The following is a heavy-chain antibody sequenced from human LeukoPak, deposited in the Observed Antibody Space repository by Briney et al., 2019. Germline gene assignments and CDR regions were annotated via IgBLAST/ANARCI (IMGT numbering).Heavy chain of an antibody. D-gene: IGHD6-13*01. V-gene: IGHV3-53*01. Sequence: GGSLRLSCAASGFTVSDNYMRWVRQAPGKGLEWVSVMYSGGETYYADSVKGRFTLSRDISKNTLYLQMNGLRTEDTAMYYCARDAPQVPAAGVLASWGQGTLVTVSS. CDR1: GFTVSDNY. CDR2: MYSGGET. CDR3: ARDAPQVPAAGVLAS. J-gene: IGHJ4*02.